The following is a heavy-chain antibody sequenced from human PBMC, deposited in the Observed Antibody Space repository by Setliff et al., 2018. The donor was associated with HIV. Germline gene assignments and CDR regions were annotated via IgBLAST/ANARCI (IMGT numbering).Heavy chain of an antibody. CDR1: GGSLEFSSYY. CDR2: VYYSGST. D-gene: IGHD1-1*01. V-gene: IGHV4-39*01. J-gene: IGHJ4*02. Sequence: LSLTCSVSGGSLEFSSYYWGWIRQPPGKGLEWIGSVYYSGSTYYNPSLKSRLTISVDTSTNKLSLKLSSVTAADTAVYYCARLRGLNLEPFDYWGQGTLVTVSS. CDR3: ARLRGLNLEPFDY.